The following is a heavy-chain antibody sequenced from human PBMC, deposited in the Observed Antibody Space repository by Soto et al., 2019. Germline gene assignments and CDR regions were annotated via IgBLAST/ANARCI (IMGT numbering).Heavy chain of an antibody. V-gene: IGHV1-18*01. D-gene: IGHD2-8*01. J-gene: IGHJ4*02. CDR3: VSDRPNSNLDF. CDR2: INTETGNT. CDR1: GYSVLSYG. Sequence: QVQLVQSGAEVKKPGASVKVSCTASGYSVLSYGFSWVRQAPGQGLEWMGYINTETGNTFYTQRLQGRVTMTTNTTTDSAYMELTRLTSDDTAVYFCVSDRPNSNLDFCCQGTLMTISS.